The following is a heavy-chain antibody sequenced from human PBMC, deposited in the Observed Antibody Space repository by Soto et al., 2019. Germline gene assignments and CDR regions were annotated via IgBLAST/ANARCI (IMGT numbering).Heavy chain of an antibody. Sequence: GGSLRLSCAASGFTLSAYGMHWVRQAPGKGLEWVAVISIDGSNKDYADSVKGRFTISRDNSKNTLYLQMNSLRTEDTTVYYCAKEVGAGYYYYGMDVWGQGTTVTVSS. CDR1: GFTLSAYG. V-gene: IGHV3-30*18. CDR3: AKEVGAGYYYYGMDV. D-gene: IGHD3-10*01. CDR2: ISIDGSNK. J-gene: IGHJ6*02.